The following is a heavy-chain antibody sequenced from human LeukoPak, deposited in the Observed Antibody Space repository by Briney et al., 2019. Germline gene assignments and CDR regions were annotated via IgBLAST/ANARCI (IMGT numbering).Heavy chain of an antibody. CDR3: ARSTTYGSILYGMDV. J-gene: IGHJ6*02. D-gene: IGHD3-10*01. Sequence: SETLSLTCTVSGGSISTYYWSWIRQPPGKGLEWIGNIYYTGTTNYNPSLKSRVTISVDTSKNQFSLKVNSVTAADTAVYYCARSTTYGSILYGMDVWGQGTTVTVSS. CDR1: GGSISTYY. CDR2: IYYTGTT. V-gene: IGHV4-59*08.